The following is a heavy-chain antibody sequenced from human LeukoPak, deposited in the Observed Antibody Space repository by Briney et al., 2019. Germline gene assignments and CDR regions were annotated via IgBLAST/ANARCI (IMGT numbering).Heavy chain of an antibody. Sequence: GGSLRLSCAGSGFTFGGYGMHWFRQTPGKGLEWVAVIAYDGSRAFYADSVKGRFTISRDNSKHTMSVQMDDLRAEDTAVYYCTRYNNDHFDYWGQGTLVTVSS. J-gene: IGHJ4*02. CDR1: GFTFGGYG. CDR2: IAYDGSRA. V-gene: IGHV3-33*01. D-gene: IGHD1-14*01. CDR3: TRYNNDHFDY.